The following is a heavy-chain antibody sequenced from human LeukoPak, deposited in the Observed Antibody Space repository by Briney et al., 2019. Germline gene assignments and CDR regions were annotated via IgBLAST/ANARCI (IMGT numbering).Heavy chain of an antibody. D-gene: IGHD2-2*01. V-gene: IGHV1-2*02. CDR3: ATSLIPAPFDP. Sequence: GASVKVSCKASAYTLTDYYMHWVRQAPGQGLEWMGWINPNSGGTNYAQQFQGRVTMTRDTSISTAYMELSRLRSDDTAVYYCATSLIPAPFDPWGQGTLVTVSS. J-gene: IGHJ5*02. CDR1: AYTLTDYY. CDR2: INPNSGGT.